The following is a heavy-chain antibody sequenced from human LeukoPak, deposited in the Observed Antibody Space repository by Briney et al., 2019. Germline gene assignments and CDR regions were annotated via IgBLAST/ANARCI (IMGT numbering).Heavy chain of an antibody. Sequence: GESLKSSCWGSGCCSTSCCIGCWRQMPGKGLEWMGIIYPGDSDTRYSPSFQGQVTISADKSISTAYLQWSSLKASDTAMYDCARGLMASISGGVVYFDFWGQGTLVTVSS. CDR1: GCCSTSCC. CDR3: ARGLMASISGGVVYFDF. V-gene: IGHV5-51*01. D-gene: IGHD5-24*01. J-gene: IGHJ4*02. CDR2: IYPGDSDT.